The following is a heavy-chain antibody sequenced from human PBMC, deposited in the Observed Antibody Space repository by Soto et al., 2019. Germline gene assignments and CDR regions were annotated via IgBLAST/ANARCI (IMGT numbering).Heavy chain of an antibody. V-gene: IGHV3-30-3*01. CDR1: GFTFSSYA. Sequence: QVQLVESGGSVVQPGRSLRLSCAASGFTFSSYAMHWVRQAPGKGLEWVAVISYDGSNKYYADSVKGRFTISRDNSKNTLYLQMNSLRAEDTAVYYCASITGMVYWGQGTLVTVSS. CDR2: ISYDGSNK. D-gene: IGHD3-10*01. J-gene: IGHJ4*02. CDR3: ASITGMVY.